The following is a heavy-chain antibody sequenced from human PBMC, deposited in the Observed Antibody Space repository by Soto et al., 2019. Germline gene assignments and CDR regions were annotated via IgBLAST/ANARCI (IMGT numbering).Heavy chain of an antibody. J-gene: IGHJ3*02. V-gene: IGHV5-51*01. Sequence: GESLKISCKGSGCSFTSYWIGWVRQMPGKGLEWMGIIYPGDSDTRYSPSFQGQVTISADKSISTAYLQWSSLKASDTAMYYCASGLHSGYGHFRGWDAFDIWGQGTMVTVSS. D-gene: IGHD5-12*01. CDR2: IYPGDSDT. CDR1: GCSFTSYW. CDR3: ASGLHSGYGHFRGWDAFDI.